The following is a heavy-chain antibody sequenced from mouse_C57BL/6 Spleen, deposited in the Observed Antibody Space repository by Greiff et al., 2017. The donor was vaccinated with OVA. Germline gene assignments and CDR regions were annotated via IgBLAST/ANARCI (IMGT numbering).Heavy chain of an antibody. V-gene: IGHV5-9-1*02. J-gene: IGHJ4*01. CDR1: GFTFSSYA. CDR3: TRYYSLYYAMDY. D-gene: IGHD1-1*01. Sequence: EVKLMESGEGLVKPGGSLKLSCAASGFTFSSYAMSWVRQTPEKRLEWVAYISSGGDYIYYADTVKGRCTISRDNARNTLYLQMSSLKSEETAMYYCTRYYSLYYAMDYWGQGTSVTVSS. CDR2: ISSGGDYI.